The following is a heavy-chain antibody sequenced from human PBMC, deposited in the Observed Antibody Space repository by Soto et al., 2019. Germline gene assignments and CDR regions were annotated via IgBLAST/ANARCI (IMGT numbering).Heavy chain of an antibody. V-gene: IGHV1-69*13. Sequence: SVKGSCEASGGTFRSYAISWVRQAPGRGLEWMGGIIPIFGTANYARKFQGRVTITADESTSTAYMELSSLRSEDTAVYYCSSSASYYYDSSVYYHFDYWGQGPLVTASS. CDR3: SSSASYYYDSSVYYHFDY. CDR1: GGTFRSYA. J-gene: IGHJ4*02. CDR2: IIPIFGTA. D-gene: IGHD3-22*01.